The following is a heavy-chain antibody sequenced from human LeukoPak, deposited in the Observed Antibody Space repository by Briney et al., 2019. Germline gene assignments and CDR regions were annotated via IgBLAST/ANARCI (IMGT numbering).Heavy chain of an antibody. J-gene: IGHJ4*02. CDR1: GFTLSSYS. CDR2: ISSSRSKI. V-gene: IGHV3-21*01. CDR3: ARDHWVHEPFDY. Sequence: GGSLRLSCAACGFTLSSYSMNWDRQAPGKGVEWVSSISSSRSKIYYADSVKGRFTISRDNAKNSLYLQINSLRAEDTAVYYRARDHWVHEPFDYRGQGTLVTVS. D-gene: IGHD1-14*01.